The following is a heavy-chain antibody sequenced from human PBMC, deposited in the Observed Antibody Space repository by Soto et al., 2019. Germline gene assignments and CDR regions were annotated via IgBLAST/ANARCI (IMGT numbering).Heavy chain of an antibody. Sequence: GGSLRLSCAASGFTFSSYGMHWVRQAPGKGLEWVAVISYDGSNKYYADSVKGRFTISRDNSKNTLYLQMNSLRAEDTAVYYCAKVPEPRARWYYYDSSGFAYGMDVWGQGTTVTVSS. CDR2: ISYDGSNK. CDR3: AKVPEPRARWYYYDSSGFAYGMDV. D-gene: IGHD3-22*01. V-gene: IGHV3-30*18. CDR1: GFTFSSYG. J-gene: IGHJ6*02.